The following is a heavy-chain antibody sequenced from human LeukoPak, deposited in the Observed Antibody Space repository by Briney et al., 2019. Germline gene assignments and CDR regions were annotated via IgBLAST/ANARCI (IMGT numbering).Heavy chain of an antibody. Sequence: PSETLSLTCTVSGGSVSSGSYYWSWIRQPPGTGLEWIGYIYYSGSTKYNPSLKSRVTISIDTSKNQFSLKLSSVTAADTAIYYCAGVVGGSYSMDVWGQGTTVTVSS. V-gene: IGHV4-61*01. CDR1: GGSVSSGSYY. CDR2: IYYSGST. D-gene: IGHD1-26*01. J-gene: IGHJ6*02. CDR3: AGVVGGSYSMDV.